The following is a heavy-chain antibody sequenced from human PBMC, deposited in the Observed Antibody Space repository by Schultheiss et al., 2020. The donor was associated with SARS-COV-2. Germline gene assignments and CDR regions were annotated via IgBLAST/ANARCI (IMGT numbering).Heavy chain of an antibody. D-gene: IGHD1-1*01. CDR2: IYSSGST. CDR1: GGPINNHY. V-gene: IGHV4-4*07. CDR3: ARDSALYLESGLDV. J-gene: IGHJ6*02. Sequence: SQTLSLTCTVSGGPINNHYWSWIRQPAGKGLEWIGRIYSSGSTNYTPSLKSRVTISVDTSKNQFSLKLSSVTAADTAVYYCARDSALYLESGLDVWGQGTTVTVSS.